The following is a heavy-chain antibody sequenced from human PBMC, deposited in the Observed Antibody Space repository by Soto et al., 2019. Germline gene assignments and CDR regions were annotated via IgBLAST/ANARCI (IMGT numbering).Heavy chain of an antibody. D-gene: IGHD6-13*01. CDR2: RKQEGSEE. Sequence: EVQLVESGGGLVQPGGSLRLSCVDSGFTFSSYWMSWVRQARVKGLEWVGNRKQEGSEENNVDSGKGRYTISRDNDKNSMDLQMNSLRAEDTAVYYCARIAASGRGWDVWGQGTTVGVSS. CDR3: ARIAASGRGWDV. V-gene: IGHV3-7*01. CDR1: GFTFSSYW. J-gene: IGHJ6*02.